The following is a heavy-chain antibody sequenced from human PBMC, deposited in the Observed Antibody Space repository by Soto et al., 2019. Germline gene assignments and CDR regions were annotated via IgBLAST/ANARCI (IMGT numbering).Heavy chain of an antibody. CDR3: ARESGGTAAYYYYGMDV. Sequence: SVKVSCKASGGTFSSYAISWVRQAPGQGLEWMGGIIPIFGTANYAQKFQGRVTITADESTSTAYMELSSLRSEDTAVYYCARESGGTAAYYYYGMDVWGQGTTVTVSS. CDR1: GGTFSSYA. CDR2: IIPIFGTA. V-gene: IGHV1-69*13. D-gene: IGHD2-15*01. J-gene: IGHJ6*02.